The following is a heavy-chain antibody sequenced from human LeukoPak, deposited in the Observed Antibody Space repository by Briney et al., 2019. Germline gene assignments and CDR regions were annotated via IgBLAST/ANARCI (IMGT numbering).Heavy chain of an antibody. V-gene: IGHV3-48*03. Sequence: QPGGSLRLSCAASGFSFSSYEMNWVRQAPGKGLEWVSYISTSGSPIYYADSVKGRFTISRDNAKSSLYLQMNSLRAEDTAVYYCARSRSWLFNDYWGQGTLVTVSS. CDR3: ARSRSWLFNDY. CDR1: GFSFSSYE. J-gene: IGHJ4*02. D-gene: IGHD3-22*01. CDR2: ISTSGSPI.